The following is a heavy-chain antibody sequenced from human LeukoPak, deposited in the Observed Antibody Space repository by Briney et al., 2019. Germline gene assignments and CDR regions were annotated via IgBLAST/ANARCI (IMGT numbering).Heavy chain of an antibody. J-gene: IGHJ3*02. CDR1: GYTFTGYY. V-gene: IGHV1-46*01. CDR3: ARVLAGATDAFDI. Sequence: ASVKVSCKASGYTFTGYYMHWVRQAPGQGLEWMGWINPSGGSTSYAQKFQGRVTMTRDMSTSTVYMELSSLRSEDTAVYYCARVLAGATDAFDIWGQGTMVTVSS. D-gene: IGHD1-26*01. CDR2: INPSGGST.